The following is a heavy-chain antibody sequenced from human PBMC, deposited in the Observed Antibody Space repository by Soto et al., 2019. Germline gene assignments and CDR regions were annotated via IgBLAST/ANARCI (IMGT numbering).Heavy chain of an antibody. Sequence: QVQLQESGPGLVKPSETLSLTCTVSGGSISSYYWSWIRQPPGKGLEWIGYIYYSGSTNYNPSRKSRVTISVDTSKNQFSLKLSSVTAADTAVYYCARQVKQQLVLFDYWGQGTLVTVSS. CDR1: GGSISSYY. D-gene: IGHD6-13*01. CDR2: IYYSGST. CDR3: ARQVKQQLVLFDY. J-gene: IGHJ4*02. V-gene: IGHV4-59*08.